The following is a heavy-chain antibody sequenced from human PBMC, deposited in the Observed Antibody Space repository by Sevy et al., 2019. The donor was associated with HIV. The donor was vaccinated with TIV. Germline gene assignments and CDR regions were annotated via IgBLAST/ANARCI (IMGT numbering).Heavy chain of an antibody. Sequence: GGSLSLSCAASGFTLNNYWMNWVRQAPGKGLEWVANIKQDGSVKYYVYSVKGRFTISRDNARNFVFLQMNSLRVEDTALYYCVRAIAADGSFWGQGTLVPVSS. CDR3: VRAIAADGSF. CDR2: IKQDGSVK. CDR1: GFTLNNYW. J-gene: IGHJ1*01. V-gene: IGHV3-7*01. D-gene: IGHD6-13*01.